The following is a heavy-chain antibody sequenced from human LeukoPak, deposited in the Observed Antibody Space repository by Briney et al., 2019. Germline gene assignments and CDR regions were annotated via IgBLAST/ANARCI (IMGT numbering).Heavy chain of an antibody. CDR2: IYHSGST. V-gene: IGHV4-38-2*02. Sequence: KPSETLSLTCAVSGYSISSGYYWGWIRQPRGKGLEWIGSIYHSGSTYYNPSLKSRVTISVDTSKNQFSLKLSSVTAADTAVYYCARDGYSYGPDFDYWGQGTLVTVSS. CDR1: GYSISSGYY. J-gene: IGHJ4*02. D-gene: IGHD5-18*01. CDR3: ARDGYSYGPDFDY.